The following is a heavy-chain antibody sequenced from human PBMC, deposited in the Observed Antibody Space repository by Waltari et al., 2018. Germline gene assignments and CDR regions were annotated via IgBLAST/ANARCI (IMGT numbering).Heavy chain of an antibody. D-gene: IGHD3-22*01. CDR1: GGTFSSYA. Sequence: QVQLVQSGAEVKKPGSSVKVSCKAYGGTFSSYAISWVRQAPGQGLEWMGGIIPIFGTANYAQKFQGRVTITTDESTSTAYMELSSLRSEDTAVYYCASPNYDSSGYVDAFDIWGQGTMVTVSS. J-gene: IGHJ3*02. CDR2: IIPIFGTA. CDR3: ASPNYDSSGYVDAFDI. V-gene: IGHV1-69*05.